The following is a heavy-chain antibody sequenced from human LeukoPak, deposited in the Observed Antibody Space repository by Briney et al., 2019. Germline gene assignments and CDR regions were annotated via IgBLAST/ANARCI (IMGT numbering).Heavy chain of an antibody. V-gene: IGHV4-61*05. CDR2: IYYSGST. D-gene: IGHD4-17*01. J-gene: IGHJ4*02. CDR3: ARGGDYAPYYFDY. Sequence: SETLSLTCTVSGGSISSSNYYWGWIRQPPGKGLEWIGYIYYSGSTNYNPSLKSRVTISVDTSKNQFSLKLSSVTAADTAVYYCARGGDYAPYYFDYWGQGTLVTVSS. CDR1: GGSISSSNYY.